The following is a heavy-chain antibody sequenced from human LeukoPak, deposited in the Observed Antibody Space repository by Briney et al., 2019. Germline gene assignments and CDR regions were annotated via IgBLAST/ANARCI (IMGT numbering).Heavy chain of an antibody. CDR2: ISYSGST. CDR1: GGSMSSYY. V-gene: IGHV4-59*01. CDR3: ARGRYDYVWGSYRTDY. Sequence: SETLSLTCTVSGGSMSSYYWSWIRQPPGKGLEWIAYISYSGSTKYNPSLQNRVTTSIDTSKDQFSLKLSTVTAADTAVYFCARGRYDYVWGSYRTDYWGQGTLVTVSS. J-gene: IGHJ4*02. D-gene: IGHD3-16*02.